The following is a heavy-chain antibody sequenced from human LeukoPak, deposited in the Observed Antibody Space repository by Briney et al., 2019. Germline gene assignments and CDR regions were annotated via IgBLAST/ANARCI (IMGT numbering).Heavy chain of an antibody. V-gene: IGHV3-21*01. J-gene: IGHJ3*02. CDR3: ARDIIAAAGRYDAFDI. D-gene: IGHD6-13*01. CDR1: GFTFSSYS. Sequence: GGSLRLSCAASGFTFSSYSMNWVRQAPGKGLEWVSSISSSSSYTYYADSVKGRFTISRDNAKNSLYLQMNSLRAEDTAVYYCARDIIAAAGRYDAFDIWGQGTMVTVSS. CDR2: ISSSSSYT.